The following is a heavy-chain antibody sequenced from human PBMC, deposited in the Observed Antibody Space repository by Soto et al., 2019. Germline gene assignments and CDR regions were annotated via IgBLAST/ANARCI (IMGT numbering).Heavy chain of an antibody. Sequence: EVQLLESGGGLVQPGGSLRLSCAASGFTFSSYAMSWVRQAPGKGLEWVSAISGSGGSTYYADSVKGRFTISRDNSMPTLYLNMNSLRAEDTAVYFCAKGLYGDYVMRAFDIWGQGTMVTVS. J-gene: IGHJ3*02. D-gene: IGHD4-17*01. V-gene: IGHV3-23*01. CDR2: ISGSGGST. CDR1: GFTFSSYA. CDR3: AKGLYGDYVMRAFDI.